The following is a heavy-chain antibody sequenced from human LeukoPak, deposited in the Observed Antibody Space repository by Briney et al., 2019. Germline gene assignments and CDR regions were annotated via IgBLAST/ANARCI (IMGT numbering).Heavy chain of an antibody. V-gene: IGHV3-30*18. CDR3: AKRRGLTRAIDY. D-gene: IGHD3/OR15-3a*01. Sequence: GGSLRLSCAASGFTFSSYGMHWVRQAPGKGLEWVAVISYDGSNKYYADSVKGRFTISRDNSKNTLYLQMNSLRAEDTAVYYCAKRRGLTRAIDYWGQGTLVTVSS. J-gene: IGHJ4*02. CDR2: ISYDGSNK. CDR1: GFTFSSYG.